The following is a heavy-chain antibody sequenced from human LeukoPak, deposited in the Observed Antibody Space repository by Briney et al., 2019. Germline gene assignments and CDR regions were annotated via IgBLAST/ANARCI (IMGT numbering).Heavy chain of an antibody. CDR3: ASYGSGSYRFDP. J-gene: IGHJ5*02. CDR2: IHHSGST. D-gene: IGHD3-10*01. Sequence: TLSLTCTVSGGSISSGNYYWSWIRQHPGKGLEWIGYIHHSGSTYYNPSLKSRVIISVDTSKNQFSLKLNSVTAADTAVYYCASYGSGSYRFDPWGQGTLVTVSP. V-gene: IGHV4-31*03. CDR1: GGSISSGNYY.